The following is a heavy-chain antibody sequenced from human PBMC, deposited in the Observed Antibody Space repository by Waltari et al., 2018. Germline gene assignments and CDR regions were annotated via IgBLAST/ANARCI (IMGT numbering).Heavy chain of an antibody. CDR1: GGTFSSYA. CDR3: ARDRGYCSSTSCNDAFDI. D-gene: IGHD2-2*01. J-gene: IGHJ3*02. V-gene: IGHV1-69*04. Sequence: QVQLVQSGAEVKKPGSSVKVSCKASGGTFSSYAISWVRQAPGQGLEWMGGIIPILGIANYAQKFQGRVTITADESTSTAYMELSSLRSEDTAVYYCARDRGYCSSTSCNDAFDIWGQGTMVTVSS. CDR2: IIPILGIA.